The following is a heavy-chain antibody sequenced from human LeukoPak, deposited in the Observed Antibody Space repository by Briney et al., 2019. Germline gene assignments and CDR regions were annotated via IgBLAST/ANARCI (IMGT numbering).Heavy chain of an antibody. CDR3: ARDRATGFSDALDI. Sequence: GGPLRLSCAASGFTVSANYMNWVRQAPGKGLEWVSVLYSDGSTYYADSVMGRFTISRDNSKNTLSLQMNGLRAEDTAVYYCARDRATGFSDALDIWGQGTMVIVSS. CDR2: LYSDGST. CDR1: GFTVSANY. V-gene: IGHV3-66*01. J-gene: IGHJ3*02. D-gene: IGHD2/OR15-2a*01.